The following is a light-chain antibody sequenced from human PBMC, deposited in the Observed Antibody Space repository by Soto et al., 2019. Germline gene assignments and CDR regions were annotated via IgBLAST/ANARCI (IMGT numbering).Light chain of an antibody. V-gene: IGLV2-14*01. CDR1: SSDVGDNNY. CDR2: DVT. CDR3: SSYTSSSTLYV. Sequence: QSVLTQPASVSGSPGQSITISCTGTSSDVGDNNYVSWYQQHPGKAPKRMIYDVTHRPSGISNRFSGSKSGNTASLTISGLQAEDEADYYCSSYTSSSTLYVFGTGTKLTVL. J-gene: IGLJ1*01.